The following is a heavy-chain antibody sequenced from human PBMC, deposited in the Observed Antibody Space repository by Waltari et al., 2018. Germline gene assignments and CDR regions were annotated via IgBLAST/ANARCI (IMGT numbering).Heavy chain of an antibody. V-gene: IGHV4-38-2*01. CDR1: GYSISSGYY. Sequence: QVQLQESGPGLVKPSETLSLTCAVSGYSISSGYYWGWIRQPPGKGLEWIGSIYHSGRTNYTPSLKSRVTISVDTSKNQFSLKLSSVTAADTAVYYCARASGRAVVTLSPPFDYWGQGTLVTVSS. CDR2: IYHSGRT. J-gene: IGHJ4*02. D-gene: IGHD2-15*01. CDR3: ARASGRAVVTLSPPFDY.